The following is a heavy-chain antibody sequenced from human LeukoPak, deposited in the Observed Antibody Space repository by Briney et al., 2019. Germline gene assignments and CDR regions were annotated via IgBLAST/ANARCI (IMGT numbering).Heavy chain of an antibody. J-gene: IGHJ4*02. CDR1: GFTFSSYS. CDR3: ASDRVETMIVVVTGGFDY. V-gene: IGHV3-21*01. Sequence: PGGSLRLSCAASGFTFSSYSMNWVRQAPGKGLEWVSSISSSSSYIYYADSVKSRFTISRDNAKNSLYLQMNSLRAEDTAVYYCASDRVETMIVVVTGGFDYWGQGTLVTVSS. CDR2: ISSSSSYI. D-gene: IGHD3-22*01.